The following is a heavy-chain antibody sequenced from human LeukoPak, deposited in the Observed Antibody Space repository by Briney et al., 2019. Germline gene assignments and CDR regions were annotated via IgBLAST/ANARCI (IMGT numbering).Heavy chain of an antibody. J-gene: IGHJ4*02. CDR1: GGSISSYY. D-gene: IGHD6-19*01. V-gene: IGHV4-59*01. Sequence: PSETLSLTCTVSGGSISSYYWSWIRQPPGKGLEWIAYIYYSGTTNYNPSLRSRVTISIDTSKKQFSLKVSSVTAADTAVYYCARGAGWYNYWGQGTLVTVSS. CDR3: ARGAGWYNY. CDR2: IYYSGTT.